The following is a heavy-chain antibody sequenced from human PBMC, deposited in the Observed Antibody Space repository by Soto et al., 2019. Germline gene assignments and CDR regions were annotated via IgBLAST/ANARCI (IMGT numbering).Heavy chain of an antibody. CDR1: GFSLSTSGVG. CDR3: AHSPSTRGYDFWSGSKAAYFDY. D-gene: IGHD3-3*01. Sequence: SGPTLVKPTQTLTLTCTFSGFSLSTSGVGVGWIRQPPGKALEWLALIYWDDDKRYSPSLKSRLTITKDTSKNQVVLTMTNMDPVDTATYYCAHSPSTRGYDFWSGSKAAYFDYWGQGTLVTVSS. CDR2: IYWDDDK. J-gene: IGHJ4*02. V-gene: IGHV2-5*02.